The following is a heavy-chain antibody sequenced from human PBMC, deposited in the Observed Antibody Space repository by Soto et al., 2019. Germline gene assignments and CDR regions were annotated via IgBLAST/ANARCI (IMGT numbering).Heavy chain of an antibody. CDR3: AHRRYMWNDWDCFDS. D-gene: IGHD1-1*01. V-gene: IGHV2-5*02. CDR1: GFSLRNTEES. CDR2: IYWDDAK. Sequence: QITLKESGPTLVKATQTLTLTCSFSGFSLRNTEESVSWFRQPPGKALEWLGIIYWDDAKRYSPSVKSRLTITKDTSKNHVVLMMTNLDPMDTGTYCGAHRRYMWNDWDCFDSWGQGTLVTVSS. J-gene: IGHJ5*01.